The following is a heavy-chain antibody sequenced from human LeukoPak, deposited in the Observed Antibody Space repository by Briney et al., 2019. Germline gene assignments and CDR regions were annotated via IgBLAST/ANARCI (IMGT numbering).Heavy chain of an antibody. D-gene: IGHD3-3*01. Sequence: GGSLRLSCAASGFTVSSNYMSWVRQAPGKGLEWVSVIYSGGSTYYADSVKGRLTISRDNSKNTLYLQMNSLRAEDTAVYYCARGRSYYDFWSGSTIDYWGQGTLVTVSS. CDR3: ARGRSYYDFWSGSTIDY. V-gene: IGHV3-66*01. J-gene: IGHJ4*02. CDR2: IYSGGST. CDR1: GFTVSSNY.